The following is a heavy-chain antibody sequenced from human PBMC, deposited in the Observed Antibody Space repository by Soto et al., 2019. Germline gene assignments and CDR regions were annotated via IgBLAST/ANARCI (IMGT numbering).Heavy chain of an antibody. CDR2: ISYDGSNK. V-gene: IGHV3-30-3*01. Sequence: GGSLRLSCAASGFTFSSYAMHWVRQAPGKGLEWVAVISYDGSNKYYADSVKGRFTISRDNSKNTLYLQMNSLRAEDTAVYYCARYQLPVTIETYYYYYGIDVWGQGTSVTVSS. J-gene: IGHJ6*02. CDR3: ARYQLPVTIETYYYYYGIDV. CDR1: GFTFSSYA. D-gene: IGHD4-17*01.